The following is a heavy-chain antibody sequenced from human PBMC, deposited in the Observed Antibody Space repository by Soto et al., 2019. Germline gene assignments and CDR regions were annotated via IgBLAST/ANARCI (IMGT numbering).Heavy chain of an antibody. CDR2: IKQDGSEK. CDR1: GFTFSSYW. D-gene: IGHD2-15*01. V-gene: IGHV3-7*01. J-gene: IGHJ5*02. CDR3: ARRIAAPLSWFDP. Sequence: EVQLVESGGGLVQPGGSLRLSCAASGFTFSSYWMSWVRQAPGKGLEWVANIKQDGSEKYYVDSVKGRFTISRDNAKNTLYLQMHRMIAEDTAVYYCARRIAAPLSWFDPLGQGTLVTVSS.